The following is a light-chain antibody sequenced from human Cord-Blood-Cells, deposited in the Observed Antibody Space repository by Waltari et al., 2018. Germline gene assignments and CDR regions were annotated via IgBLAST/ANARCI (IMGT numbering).Light chain of an antibody. J-gene: IGLJ2*01. CDR1: SSDVGSYNL. Sequence: QSALTQPASVSGSPGQSITISCTGTSSDVGSYNLVSWYQQHTGKAPKLMIYEGSKRPSGVSTRCSGSKAGNTASLTISGLQAEDEADYYCCSYAGSVVFGGGTKLTVL. CDR2: EGS. CDR3: CSYAGSVV. V-gene: IGLV2-23*01.